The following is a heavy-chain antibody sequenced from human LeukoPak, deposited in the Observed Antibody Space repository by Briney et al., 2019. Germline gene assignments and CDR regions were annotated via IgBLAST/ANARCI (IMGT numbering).Heavy chain of an antibody. J-gene: IGHJ4*02. CDR3: ARHPDAYVLDC. CDR1: GGSISSYY. CDR2: IYNSGST. Sequence: SETLSLTCTVSGGSISSYYWSWIRQPPGKGLEWIGYIYNSGSTNYNPSLKSRVTISADTSRNQVSLKLSSVTATDTAVYYCARHPDAYVLDCWGQGTLVTVSS. D-gene: IGHD2-2*01. V-gene: IGHV4-59*08.